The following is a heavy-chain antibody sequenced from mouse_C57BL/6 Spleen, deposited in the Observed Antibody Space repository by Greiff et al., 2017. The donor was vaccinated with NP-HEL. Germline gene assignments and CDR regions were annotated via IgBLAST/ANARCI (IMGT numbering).Heavy chain of an antibody. V-gene: IGHV6-6*01. CDR1: GFTFSDAW. CDR3: TRPGSYYYFDY. D-gene: IGHD2-12*01. J-gene: IGHJ2*01. CDR2: IRNKANNHAT. Sequence: EVKVEESGGGLVQPGGSMKLSCAASGFTFSDAWMDWVRQSPEKGLEWVAEIRNKANNHATYYAESVKGRFTISRDDSKSSVYLQMNSLRAEDTGIYYCTRPGSYYYFDYWGQGTTLTVSS.